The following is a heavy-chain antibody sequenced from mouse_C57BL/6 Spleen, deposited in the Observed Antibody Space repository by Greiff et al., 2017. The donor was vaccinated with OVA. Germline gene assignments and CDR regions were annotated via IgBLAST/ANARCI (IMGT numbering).Heavy chain of an antibody. CDR3: ARGDYYGSSLNFDY. V-gene: IGHV1-9*01. Sequence: VKVVESGAELLKPGASVKLSCKATGYTFTGYWIEWVKQRPGHGLEWIGEILPGSGSTNYNEKFKGKATFTADTSSNTAYMQLSSLTTEDSAIYYCARGDYYGSSLNFDYWGQGTTLTVSS. D-gene: IGHD1-1*01. CDR1: GYTFTGYW. CDR2: ILPGSGST. J-gene: IGHJ2*01.